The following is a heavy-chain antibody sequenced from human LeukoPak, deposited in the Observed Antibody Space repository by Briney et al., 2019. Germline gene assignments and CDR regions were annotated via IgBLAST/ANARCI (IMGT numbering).Heavy chain of an antibody. CDR3: ARGRGLVVPAATFDY. D-gene: IGHD2-2*01. CDR1: GYTFTGYY. CDR2: INPNSGGT. J-gene: IGHJ4*02. V-gene: IGHV1-2*02. Sequence: ASVKVSCKASGYTFTGYYMHWVRQAPGQGLEWMGWINPNSGGTNYAQKFQGRVTMTRDTSISTAYMELSRLRFDDTAVYYCARGRGLVVPAATFDYWGQGTLVTVSS.